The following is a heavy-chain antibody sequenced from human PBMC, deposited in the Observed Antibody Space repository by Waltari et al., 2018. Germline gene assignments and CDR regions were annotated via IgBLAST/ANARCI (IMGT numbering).Heavy chain of an antibody. CDR1: GGSISSSSYY. D-gene: IGHD1-26*01. CDR3: ARSRGSYPALYYFDY. J-gene: IGHJ4*02. V-gene: IGHV4-39*01. Sequence: QLQLQESGPGLVKPSETLSLTCTVSGGSISSSSYYWGWIRQPPGKGLEWIGSIYYSGITYYNPSLMSRVTISVDTSKNQFSLKLSSVTDADTAVYYCARSRGSYPALYYFDYWGQGTLVTVSS. CDR2: IYYSGIT.